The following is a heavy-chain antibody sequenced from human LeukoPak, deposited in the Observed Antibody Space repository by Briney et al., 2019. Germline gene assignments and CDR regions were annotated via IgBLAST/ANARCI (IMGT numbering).Heavy chain of an antibody. Sequence: SQTLSLTCTVSGGSISSGGYYWSWIRQHPGKGLEWIGYIYYSGSTYYNPSLKSRVTISVDTSKNQFSLKLSSVTAADTAVYYWARDLDGYTGMDVWGQGTTVTVSS. CDR2: IYYSGST. CDR1: GGSISSGGYY. D-gene: IGHD5-24*01. J-gene: IGHJ6*02. V-gene: IGHV4-31*03. CDR3: ARDLDGYTGMDV.